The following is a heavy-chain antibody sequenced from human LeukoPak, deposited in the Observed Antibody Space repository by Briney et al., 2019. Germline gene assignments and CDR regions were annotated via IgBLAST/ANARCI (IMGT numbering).Heavy chain of an antibody. Sequence: SETLSLTCTVSGGSISSSSYYWGWIRQPPGKGLEWIGSIYYSGTAYYNPSLKSRVTISVDRSKNQFSLKLSSVTAADTAVYYCARPKAGYSSTDAFDIWGQGTMVTVSS. CDR1: GGSISSSSYY. V-gene: IGHV4-39*07. CDR3: ARPKAGYSSTDAFDI. D-gene: IGHD2-2*01. CDR2: IYYSGTA. J-gene: IGHJ3*02.